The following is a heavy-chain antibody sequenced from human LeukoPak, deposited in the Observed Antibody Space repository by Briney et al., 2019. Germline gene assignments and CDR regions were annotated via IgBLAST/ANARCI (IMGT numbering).Heavy chain of an antibody. Sequence: GGSLRLSCAASGFTFSGSTIHWVRQASGKGLEWLGRIRTKANSYATVYAASVKGRFTIPRDDSKNTAYLQMNSLKTEDTAVYYCTNQNHDYWGQGTLVTVSS. J-gene: IGHJ4*02. V-gene: IGHV3-73*01. D-gene: IGHD1-14*01. CDR3: TNQNHDY. CDR1: GFTFSGST. CDR2: IRTKANSYAT.